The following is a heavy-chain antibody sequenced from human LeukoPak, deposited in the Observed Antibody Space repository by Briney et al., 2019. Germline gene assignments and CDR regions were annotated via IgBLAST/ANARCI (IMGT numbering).Heavy chain of an antibody. CDR3: AGGGWCSSTSCYSDWFDP. Sequence: GGSLRLSCAASGFTFSSYGMHWVRQAPGKGLEWVAVIWYDGSNKYYADSVKGRFTISRDNSKNTLYLQMNSLRAEDTAVYYCAGGGWCSSTSCYSDWFDPWGQGTLVTVSS. J-gene: IGHJ5*02. D-gene: IGHD2-2*02. CDR1: GFTFSSYG. CDR2: IWYDGSNK. V-gene: IGHV3-33*01.